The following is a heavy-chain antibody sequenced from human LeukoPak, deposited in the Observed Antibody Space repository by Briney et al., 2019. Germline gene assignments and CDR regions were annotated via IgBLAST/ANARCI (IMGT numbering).Heavy chain of an antibody. J-gene: IGHJ4*02. V-gene: IGHV4-39*01. CDR3: ARDIVVVVAAIQFDY. CDR1: GGSISSSGYY. Sequence: NPSETLSLTCTVSGGSISSSGYYWGWIRQPPGKGLEWIGSIYYSGSTYYNPSLKSRVTISVDTSKNQFSPKLSSVTAADTAVYYCARDIVVVVAAIQFDYWGQGTLVTVSS. CDR2: IYYSGST. D-gene: IGHD2-15*01.